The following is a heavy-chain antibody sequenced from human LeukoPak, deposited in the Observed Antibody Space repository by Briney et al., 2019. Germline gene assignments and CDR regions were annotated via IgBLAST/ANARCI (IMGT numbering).Heavy chain of an antibody. D-gene: IGHD4-23*01. CDR3: ARDGDTVLTRGYYYYMDV. Sequence: GGTLRLSCAASGFTFSTYGMSWVRQAPGKGLEWVSSISGSGGRTYFADSVKGRFTISRGNSKNTLYLQMNSLRAEDTALYYCARDGDTVLTRGYYYYMDVWGKGTTVTVSS. V-gene: IGHV3-23*01. J-gene: IGHJ6*03. CDR2: ISGSGGRT. CDR1: GFTFSTYG.